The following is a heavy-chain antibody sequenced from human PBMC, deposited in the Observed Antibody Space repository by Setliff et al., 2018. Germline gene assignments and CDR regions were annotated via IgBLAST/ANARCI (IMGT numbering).Heavy chain of an antibody. J-gene: IGHJ4*02. Sequence: PSETLSLTCTVSGVSFGSGTYYWSWIRQPAGKGLEWIGLIQSTGNTNYNPSLQSRVTISIDTSKNQSSLKMSSVTAADTAMYYCAGTPALGTSWLSPFDYWGQGTLVTVSS. V-gene: IGHV4-61*02. CDR1: GVSFGSGTYY. CDR3: AGTPALGTSWLSPFDY. CDR2: IQSTGNT. D-gene: IGHD5-12*01.